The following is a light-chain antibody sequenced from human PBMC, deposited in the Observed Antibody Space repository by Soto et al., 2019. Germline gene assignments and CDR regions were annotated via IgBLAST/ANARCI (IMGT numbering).Light chain of an antibody. V-gene: IGKV3-15*01. Sequence: IVMTQSPASLSVSPGERAALSCRASQGVSTNLAWYQQKPGQAPRLLIYGASTRATGIPVRFSGSGSGTDFTLTISGLRSEDFAVYYCQQYDDWHPWTFRQGTKVEIK. CDR1: QGVSTN. CDR2: GAS. CDR3: QQYDDWHPWT. J-gene: IGKJ1*01.